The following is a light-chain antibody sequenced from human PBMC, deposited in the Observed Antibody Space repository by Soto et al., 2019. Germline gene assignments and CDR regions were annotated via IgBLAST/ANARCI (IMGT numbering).Light chain of an antibody. J-gene: IGLJ2*01. V-gene: IGLV2-8*01. CDR3: SSYAGSSSLL. Sequence: QSALTQPPSASGSPGQSVTISCTGTNSDVGGYNHVSWYQQHPGKAPNLMIYEVSKRPSGVPDRFSGSKSGNTASLTVSGLQAEDEGEYYCSSYAGSSSLLFGGGTKLTVL. CDR1: NSDVGGYNH. CDR2: EVS.